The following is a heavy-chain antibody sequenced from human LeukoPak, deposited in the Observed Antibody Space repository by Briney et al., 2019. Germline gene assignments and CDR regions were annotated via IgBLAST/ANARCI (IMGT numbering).Heavy chain of an antibody. CDR1: GGSFSGYY. CDR2: INHSGST. CDR3: ATHKDTSCYST. Sequence: XAVYGGSFSGYYWSWIRQPPGKGLEWIGEINHSGSTNYNPSLKSRVTISVDTSKNQFSLKLSSVTAADTAVYYCATHKDTSCYSTWGQGTLVTVSS. V-gene: IGHV4-34*01. D-gene: IGHD2-2*01. J-gene: IGHJ5*02.